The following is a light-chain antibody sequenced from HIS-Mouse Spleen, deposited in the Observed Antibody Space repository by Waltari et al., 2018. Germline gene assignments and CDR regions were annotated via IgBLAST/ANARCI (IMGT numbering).Light chain of an antibody. CDR1: NLGRKS. V-gene: IGLV3-21*02. CDR3: QVWDSSSDRV. Sequence: SYVLTQPPSVSVAPGQTARITCGGNNLGRKSVHWYQQKPGQAPVLVVYDDSDRPSGFPERFSGSNSGNTATLTISRVEAGDEADYYCQVWDSSSDRVFGTGTKVTVL. J-gene: IGLJ1*01. CDR2: DDS.